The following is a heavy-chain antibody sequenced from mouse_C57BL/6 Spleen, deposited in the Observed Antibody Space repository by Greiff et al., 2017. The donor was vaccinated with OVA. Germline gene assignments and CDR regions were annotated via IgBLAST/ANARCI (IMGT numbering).Heavy chain of an antibody. CDR1: GFNIKDYY. Sequence: VQLQQSGAELVRPGASVKLSCTASGFNIKDYYMHWVKQRPEQGLEWIGRIDPEDGDTEYAPKFQGKATMTADTSSNTAYLQLSSLTSEDTAVYYCTTGGSYPYWYFDVWGTGTTVTVSS. J-gene: IGHJ1*03. D-gene: IGHD1-1*02. CDR2: IDPEDGDT. CDR3: TTGGSYPYWYFDV. V-gene: IGHV14-1*01.